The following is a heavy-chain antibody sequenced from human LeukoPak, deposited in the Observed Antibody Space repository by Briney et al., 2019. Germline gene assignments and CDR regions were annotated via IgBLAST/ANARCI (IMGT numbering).Heavy chain of an antibody. CDR3: VTGNY. J-gene: IGHJ4*02. CDR2: INQDGSEK. V-gene: IGHV3-7*01. Sequence: PGGSLRLSCAASGFTLSSYRMTWVGQAPGKELEWVANINQDGSEKKYVDSVRGRFTISRDNAKNSLYLQMNSLRAEDTAVYYCVTGNYWGQGTLVTVSS. D-gene: IGHD1-14*01. CDR1: GFTLSSYR.